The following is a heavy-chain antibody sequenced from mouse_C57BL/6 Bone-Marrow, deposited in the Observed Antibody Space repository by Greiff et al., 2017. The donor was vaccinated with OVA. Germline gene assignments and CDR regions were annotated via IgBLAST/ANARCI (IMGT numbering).Heavy chain of an antibody. CDR1: GYTFTDYY. V-gene: IGHV1-26*01. Sequence: VQLQQSGPELVKPGASVKISCKASGYTFTDYYMNWVKQSHGKSLEWIGDINPNNGGTSYNQKFKGKATLTVDKSSSTAYMELRSLTSEDSAVYYCARLEVFYGSSYFYYFDYWGQGTTLTVSS. CDR3: ARLEVFYGSSYFYYFDY. CDR2: INPNNGGT. J-gene: IGHJ2*01. D-gene: IGHD1-1*01.